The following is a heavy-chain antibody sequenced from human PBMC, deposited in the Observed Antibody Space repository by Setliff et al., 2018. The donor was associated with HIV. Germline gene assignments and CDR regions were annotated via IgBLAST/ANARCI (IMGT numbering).Heavy chain of an antibody. CDR3: ARSTVGVGATFP. Sequence: SETLSLTCTVSGDSINTHYWSWIRQPPGKGLEWIGYVSHTGNTNSNPSLKSLVTISVDTSKNEFSLRLRSVTAADTAIYYCARSTVGVGATFPWGRGTLVTVSS. CDR1: GDSINTHY. D-gene: IGHD1-26*01. CDR2: VSHTGNT. J-gene: IGHJ4*02. V-gene: IGHV4-59*11.